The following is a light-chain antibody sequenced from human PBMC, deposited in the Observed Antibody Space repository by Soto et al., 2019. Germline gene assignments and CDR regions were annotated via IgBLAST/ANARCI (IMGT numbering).Light chain of an antibody. CDR2: ANN. J-gene: IGLJ2*01. V-gene: IGLV1-51*01. CDR3: GTWDSRLNAVV. CDR1: SSKIGNNY. Sequence: QSVLTQPPSVSAAPVQKVTISCSGRSSKIGNNYVALYQQLQGTAPKLPIYANNKLPSGIPDRFSGSKSGTSATLGITGLQTGDEGDYYCGTWDSRLNAVVFGGGTKLTVL.